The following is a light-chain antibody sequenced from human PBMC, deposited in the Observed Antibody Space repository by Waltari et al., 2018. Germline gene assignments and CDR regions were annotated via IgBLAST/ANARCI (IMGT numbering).Light chain of an antibody. CDR1: QNINSW. V-gene: IGKV1-5*03. CDR2: SAS. CDR3: QQYNTYPWT. Sequence: DIQMTQSPSTLSASVGDRVTITCRASQNINSWLAWYQQKPGKAPELLIYSASSLESGVPSRFSGSGSGTEVTLTISSLQPDDFTTYYCQQYNTYPWTFGQGTKVDI. J-gene: IGKJ1*01.